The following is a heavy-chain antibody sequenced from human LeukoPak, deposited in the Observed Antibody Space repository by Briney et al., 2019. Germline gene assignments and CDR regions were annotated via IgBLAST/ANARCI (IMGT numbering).Heavy chain of an antibody. Sequence: PSQTLSLTCTVSAGSLPSGDYYWSCIRQPPGKGSEWIGYISYSGSTYDTPTLKSRVTISVATSKHQFSLKLSSVTAADTAVYYCARLDYYGSGSYPGAVDYWGQGTLVTVSS. D-gene: IGHD3-10*01. J-gene: IGHJ4*02. V-gene: IGHV4-30-4*08. CDR1: AGSLPSGDYY. CDR2: ISYSGST. CDR3: ARLDYYGSGSYPGAVDY.